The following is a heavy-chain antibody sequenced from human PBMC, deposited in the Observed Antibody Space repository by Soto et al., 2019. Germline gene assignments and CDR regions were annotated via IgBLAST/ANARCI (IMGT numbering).Heavy chain of an antibody. CDR3: ASSHYYDSSGYYSSGWFDP. CDR1: GGSISSGGYS. Sequence: LTCAVSGGSISSGGYSWSWIRQPPGKGLEWIGYIYHSGSTYYNPSLKSRVTISVDRSKNQFSLKLSSVTAADTAVYYCASSHYYDSSGYYSSGWFDPWGQGTLVTVSS. D-gene: IGHD3-22*01. V-gene: IGHV4-30-2*01. J-gene: IGHJ5*02. CDR2: IYHSGST.